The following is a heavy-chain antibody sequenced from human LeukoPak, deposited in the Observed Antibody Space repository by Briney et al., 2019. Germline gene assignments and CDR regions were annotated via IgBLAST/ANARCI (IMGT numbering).Heavy chain of an antibody. CDR1: GYTFTGYY. CDR2: VNPSNGRT. D-gene: IGHD2-21*02. V-gene: IGHV1-46*01. CDR3: ARSRKLGGDSFSDAFDI. J-gene: IGHJ3*02. Sequence: ASVKVSCKASGYTFTGYYMHWVRQAPGQGLEWMGIVNPSNGRTSYAQKLQGRVTMTRDMSTTTVYMELSSLRSEDTAVYYCARSRKLGGDSFSDAFDIWGQGTMVTVSS.